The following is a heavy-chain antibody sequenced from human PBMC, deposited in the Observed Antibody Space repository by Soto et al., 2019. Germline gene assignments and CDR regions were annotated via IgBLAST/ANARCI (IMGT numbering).Heavy chain of an antibody. Sequence: EVQLVESGGVVVQPGGSLRLSCAASGFTFDDYTMHWVRQAPGKGLEWVSLISWDGGSTYYADSVKGRFTISRDNSKNSLDLQMNSLRTEDTALYYCAKDGDYVWGSSKGMDVWGQGTTVTVSS. D-gene: IGHD3-16*01. CDR2: ISWDGGST. CDR1: GFTFDDYT. J-gene: IGHJ6*02. V-gene: IGHV3-43*01. CDR3: AKDGDYVWGSSKGMDV.